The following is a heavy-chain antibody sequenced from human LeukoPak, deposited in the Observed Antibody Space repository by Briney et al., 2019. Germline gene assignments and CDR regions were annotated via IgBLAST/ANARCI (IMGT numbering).Heavy chain of an antibody. CDR3: ARLGGYCSSTSCTNFDY. V-gene: IGHV1-69*05. CDR1: GGTFSSYA. Sequence: ASVKVSCKASGGTFSSYAISWVRQAPGRGLEWMGGIIPIFGTANYAQKFQGRVTITTDESTSTAYMELSSLRSEDTAVYYCARLGGYCSSTSCTNFDYWGQGTLVTVSS. J-gene: IGHJ4*02. D-gene: IGHD2-2*01. CDR2: IIPIFGTA.